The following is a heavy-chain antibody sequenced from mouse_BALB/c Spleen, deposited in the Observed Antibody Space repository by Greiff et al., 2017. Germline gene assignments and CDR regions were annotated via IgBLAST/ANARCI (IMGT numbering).Heavy chain of an antibody. CDR1: GFNIKDTY. Sequence: EVQLQQSGAELVKPGASVKLSCTASGFNIKDTYMHWVKQRPEQGLEWIGRIDPANGNTKYDPKFQGKATITADTSSNTAYLQLSSLTSEDTAVYYCARWDGNYNYFDYWGQGTTLTVSS. D-gene: IGHD2-1*01. CDR3: ARWDGNYNYFDY. V-gene: IGHV14-3*02. J-gene: IGHJ2*01. CDR2: IDPANGNT.